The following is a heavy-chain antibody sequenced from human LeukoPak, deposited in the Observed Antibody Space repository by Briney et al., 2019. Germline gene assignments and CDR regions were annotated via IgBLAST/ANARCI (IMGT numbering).Heavy chain of an antibody. V-gene: IGHV3-30*18. CDR3: AKDWGV. CDR1: GFTSTIYG. D-gene: IGHD3-16*01. Sequence: GGSLRLSCAASGFTSTIYGTHWVRQAPGKGLEWVAVISYDGSNKNYADSVKGRFTISGDNSKNTLYLQMNSLRAEDTAVYYCAKDWGVWGQGTLVTVSS. CDR2: ISYDGSNK. J-gene: IGHJ4*02.